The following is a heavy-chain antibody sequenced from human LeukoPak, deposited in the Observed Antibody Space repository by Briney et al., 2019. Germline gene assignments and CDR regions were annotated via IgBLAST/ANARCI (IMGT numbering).Heavy chain of an antibody. CDR1: GFTFTNYA. CDR3: AKAPGLLDFDY. CDR2: ISVSGGTT. Sequence: GGSLRLSCAASGFTFTNYAMNWVRQAPGKGLEGVSTISVSGGTTYYADSVKGRFTITRDNSKNTLYLPMNSLRAEDTAVYYCAKAPGLLDFDYWGQGALVTVSS. D-gene: IGHD2-15*01. V-gene: IGHV3-23*01. J-gene: IGHJ4*02.